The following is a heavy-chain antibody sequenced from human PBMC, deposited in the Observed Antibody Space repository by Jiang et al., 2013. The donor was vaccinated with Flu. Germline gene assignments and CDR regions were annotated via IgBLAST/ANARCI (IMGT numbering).Heavy chain of an antibody. Sequence: GPGLVKPSETLSLTCTVSGGSISSSSYYWGWIRQPPGKGLEWIGSIYYSGSTYYNPSLKSRVTISVDTSKNQFSLKLSSVTAADTAVYYCARHGMATIVPFDYWGQGTLVTVSS. CDR1: GGSISSSSYY. CDR2: IYYSGST. J-gene: IGHJ4*02. CDR3: ARHGMATIVPFDY. D-gene: IGHD5-24*01. V-gene: IGHV4-39*01.